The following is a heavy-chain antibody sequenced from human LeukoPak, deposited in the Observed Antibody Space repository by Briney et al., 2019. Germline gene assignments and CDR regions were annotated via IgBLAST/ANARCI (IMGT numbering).Heavy chain of an antibody. Sequence: SETLSLTCTVSGGPISSSSYFWGWIRQPPGKGLEWIGSFYYSGSTSYNPSLKSRVTISVGTSKNQFSLELTSVAAADTAVYYCARHYYYDSSGFYYYFDYWGQGTLVTVSS. J-gene: IGHJ4*02. CDR1: GGPISSSSYF. V-gene: IGHV4-39*01. CDR3: ARHYYYDSSGFYYYFDY. D-gene: IGHD3-22*01. CDR2: FYYSGST.